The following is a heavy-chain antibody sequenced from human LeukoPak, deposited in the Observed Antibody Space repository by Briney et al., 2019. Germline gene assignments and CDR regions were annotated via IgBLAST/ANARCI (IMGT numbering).Heavy chain of an antibody. D-gene: IGHD1-26*01. CDR2: IIPILGIA. CDR1: GYTFTSFA. CDR3: AREPVYNSGSYLDY. V-gene: IGHV1-69*04. Sequence: SVKVSCKASGYTFTSFAMNWVRQAPGQGLEWMGRIIPILGIANYAQKFQGRVTITADKSTSTAYMELSSLRSEDTAVYYCAREPVYNSGSYLDYWGQGTLVTVSS. J-gene: IGHJ4*02.